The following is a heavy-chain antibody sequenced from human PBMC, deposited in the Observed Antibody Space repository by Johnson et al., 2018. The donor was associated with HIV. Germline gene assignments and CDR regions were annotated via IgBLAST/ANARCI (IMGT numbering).Heavy chain of an antibody. V-gene: IGHV3-30*04. CDR2: ISYDGSNK. D-gene: IGHD3-22*01. Sequence: QVQLVESGGGVVQPGRSLRLSCAASGFTFSSYAMHWVRQAPGKGLEWVAVISYDGSNKYYADSVKGRFTISRDNSKNTLYLQMNSLRAEDTAVYYCAREGVSSGCYDFAFDIWGQGTMVTVSS. CDR3: AREGVSSGCYDFAFDI. J-gene: IGHJ3*02. CDR1: GFTFSSYA.